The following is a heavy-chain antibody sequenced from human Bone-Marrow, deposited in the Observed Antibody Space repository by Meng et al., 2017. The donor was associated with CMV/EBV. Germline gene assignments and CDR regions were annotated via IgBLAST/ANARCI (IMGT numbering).Heavy chain of an antibody. CDR2: ISSSSSYI. CDR3: AKEGRRAAAGYYYYYGMDV. Sequence: GESLKISCAASGFTFSSYSMNWVRQAPGKGLEWVSSISSSSSYIYYADSVKGRFTISRDNSKNTLYLQMNSLRAEDTAVYYCAKEGRRAAAGYYYYYGMDVWGQGTTVTVS. J-gene: IGHJ6*02. V-gene: IGHV3-21*01. CDR1: GFTFSSYS. D-gene: IGHD6-13*01.